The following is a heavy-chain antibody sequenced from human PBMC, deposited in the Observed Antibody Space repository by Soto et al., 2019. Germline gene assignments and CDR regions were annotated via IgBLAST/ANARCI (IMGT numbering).Heavy chain of an antibody. V-gene: IGHV1-3*01. CDR1: GYTFTSYA. J-gene: IGHJ4*02. CDR3: ARLGGSGWYRQIDY. D-gene: IGHD6-19*01. CDR2: INAGNGNT. Sequence: ASVKVSCKASGYTFTSYAMHLGRQAPGQRLEWMGWINAGNGNTKYSQKFQGRVTITRDTSASTAYMELSSLRSEDTAVYYCARLGGSGWYRQIDYWGQGTLVTVSS.